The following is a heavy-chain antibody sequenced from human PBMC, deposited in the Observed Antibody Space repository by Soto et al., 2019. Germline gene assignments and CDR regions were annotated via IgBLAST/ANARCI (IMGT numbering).Heavy chain of an antibody. J-gene: IGHJ4*02. D-gene: IGHD2-2*01. CDR1: GYTFTNYG. CDR3: ARERQYEPLLY. V-gene: IGHV1-18*01. Sequence: QVQLVQSGVEVKKPGASVKVSCQAPGYTFTNYGITWLRQAPGQGLEWMGWVSAYNRNTNYAQRFQDRVTITTDTSTRTAYMELRNLKSDDTAIYFCARERQYEPLLYWGQGTLVTVSS. CDR2: VSAYNRNT.